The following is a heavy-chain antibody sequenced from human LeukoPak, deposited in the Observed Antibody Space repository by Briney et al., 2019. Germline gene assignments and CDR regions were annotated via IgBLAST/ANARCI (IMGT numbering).Heavy chain of an antibody. Sequence: GESLKISCKGSGYSFTNYWIGWVRRMPGKGLEWMGIIYPGDSDTRYSPSFQGQVTISADRSISTAYLQWSSLKASDTAMFYCARAPTSLSKPYYFDYWGQGTLVTVSS. CDR2: IYPGDSDT. CDR1: GYSFTNYW. J-gene: IGHJ4*02. CDR3: ARAPTSLSKPYYFDY. V-gene: IGHV5-51*01.